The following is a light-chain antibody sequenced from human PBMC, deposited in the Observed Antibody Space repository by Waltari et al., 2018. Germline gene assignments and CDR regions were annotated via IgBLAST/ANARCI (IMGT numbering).Light chain of an antibody. J-gene: IGKJ1*01. CDR3: QQYHAYSLT. CDR2: KTS. CDR1: QSVNGW. V-gene: IGKV1-5*03. Sequence: TCRASQSVNGWLAWYQQKPGKAPKILIYKTSSLESGVPSRFSGSGSGTEFSLIISSLQPDDFATYYCQQYHAYSLTFGQGTKVEMK.